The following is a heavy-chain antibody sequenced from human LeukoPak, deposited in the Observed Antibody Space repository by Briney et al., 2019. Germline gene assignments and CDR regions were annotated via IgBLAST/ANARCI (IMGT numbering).Heavy chain of an antibody. D-gene: IGHD5-12*01. Sequence: PGGSLRLSCAASGFTFSSYEMNWVRQAPGKGLEWVAFIRYDGSNKYYADSVKGRFTISRDNSKNTLYLQMNSLRAEDTAFYYCAINGGGDSGYGNFDYWGQGTLVTVSS. CDR3: AINGGGDSGYGNFDY. J-gene: IGHJ4*02. CDR1: GFTFSSYE. V-gene: IGHV3-30*02. CDR2: IRYDGSNK.